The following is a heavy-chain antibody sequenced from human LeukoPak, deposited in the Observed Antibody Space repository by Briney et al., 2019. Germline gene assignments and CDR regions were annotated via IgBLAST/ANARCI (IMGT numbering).Heavy chain of an antibody. Sequence: GASVKVSCKASGYTFTGYYMRWVRQAPGQGLEWMGWINPNSGGTNYAQKFQGRVTMTRDTSISTAYMELSRLRSDDTAVYYCARAAIKNYDFWSGYHERNKNYYYMDVWGKGTTVTVSS. D-gene: IGHD3-3*01. V-gene: IGHV1-2*02. CDR1: GYTFTGYY. J-gene: IGHJ6*03. CDR2: INPNSGGT. CDR3: ARAAIKNYDFWSGYHERNKNYYYMDV.